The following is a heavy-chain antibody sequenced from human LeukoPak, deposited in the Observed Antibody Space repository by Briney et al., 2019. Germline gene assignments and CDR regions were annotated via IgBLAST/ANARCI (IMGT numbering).Heavy chain of an antibody. CDR1: GGSISGYY. CDR2: IYYTGST. Sequence: SKTLSLTCTVSGGSISGYYWSWIRQPPGKGLEWIGYIYYTGSTNYNPSLKSRVTISVDTSKNQFSLKLSSATAADTAVYYCTRLDLSSGWTVVGFWGQGTLVTVSS. J-gene: IGHJ4*02. D-gene: IGHD6-19*01. CDR3: TRLDLSSGWTVVGF. V-gene: IGHV4-59*08.